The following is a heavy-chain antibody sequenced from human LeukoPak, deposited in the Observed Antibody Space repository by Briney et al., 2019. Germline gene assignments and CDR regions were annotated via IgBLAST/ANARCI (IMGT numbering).Heavy chain of an antibody. Sequence: GGSLRLSCAASGFTFSSYWMHWVRQAPGKGLEWVAVISYDGSNKDYADSVKGRFTISRDNSKNTLFLQMNSLRAEDTAVYYCAREIFNGFDIWGQGTMVTVSS. CDR3: AREIFNGFDI. J-gene: IGHJ3*02. V-gene: IGHV3-30-3*01. CDR2: ISYDGSNK. CDR1: GFTFSSYW.